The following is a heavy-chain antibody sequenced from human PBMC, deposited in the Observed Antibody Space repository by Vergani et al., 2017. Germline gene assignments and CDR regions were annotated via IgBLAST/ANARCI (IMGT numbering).Heavy chain of an antibody. J-gene: IGHJ4*02. CDR2: INPSSTGT. Sequence: QVQLVQSGAEVKKPGASVRVSCKASGFTFTSYHIHWVRQAPGQGLEWMGWINPSSTGTKLAPKFQGRVTMTRDTTSSTVYLHISWLHSDDTALYFCARDPFSHYIHSRYFDHWGQGSLVTVSS. CDR1: GFTFTSYH. CDR3: ARDPFSHYIHSRYFDH. D-gene: IGHD3-10*01. V-gene: IGHV1-2*02.